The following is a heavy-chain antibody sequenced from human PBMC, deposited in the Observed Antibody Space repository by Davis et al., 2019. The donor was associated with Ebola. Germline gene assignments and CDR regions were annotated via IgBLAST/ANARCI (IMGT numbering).Heavy chain of an antibody. D-gene: IGHD2-2*01. CDR2: ISAYNGNT. Sequence: ASVKVSCKASGYTFTSYGISWVRQAPGQGLEWTGWISAYNGNTNYAQKLQGRVTMTTDTSTSTAYMELRSLRSDDTAVYYCARERGKLLGYCSSTSCYPLDYWGQGTLVTVSS. CDR3: ARERGKLLGYCSSTSCYPLDY. CDR1: GYTFTSYG. J-gene: IGHJ4*02. V-gene: IGHV1-18*01.